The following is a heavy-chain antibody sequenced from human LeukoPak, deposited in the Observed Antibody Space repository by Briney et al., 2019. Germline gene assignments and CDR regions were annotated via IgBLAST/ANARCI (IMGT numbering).Heavy chain of an antibody. CDR1: GFTFSTYA. V-gene: IGHV3-23*01. CDR2: ISGDNPGT. CDR3: AKAPVGHCSGAFCYHFDS. J-gene: IGHJ4*02. D-gene: IGHD2-15*01. Sequence: GGSLRLSCAASGFTFSTYAMSWVRQTPGKGLEWVAAISGDNPGTYHANSVKGRFTISRDDSKNTLHLQMSGLRAEDTARYYCAKAPVGHCSGAFCYHFDSWGQGTLVTVSS.